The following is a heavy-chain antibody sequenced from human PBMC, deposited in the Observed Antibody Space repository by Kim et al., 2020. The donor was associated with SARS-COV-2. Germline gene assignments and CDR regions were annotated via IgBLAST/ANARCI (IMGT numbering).Heavy chain of an antibody. CDR2: ITSSGFST. V-gene: IGHV3-23*01. Sequence: GGSLRLSCAASGFTFSTYAMSWVRQAPGKGLDWVSTITSSGFSTYYADSVKGRFTISRDNSKNTVYLQMNSLGADDTAVYFCAKRGDVYKVGLYYFDYWGQGTLVTVSS. CDR3: AKRGDVYKVGLYYFDY. CDR1: GFTFSTYA. J-gene: IGHJ4*02. D-gene: IGHD1-1*01.